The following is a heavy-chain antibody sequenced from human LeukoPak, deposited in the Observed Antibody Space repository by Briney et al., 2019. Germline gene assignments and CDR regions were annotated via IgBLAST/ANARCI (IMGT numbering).Heavy chain of an antibody. V-gene: IGHV4-39*07. Sequence: SETLSLTCSVSGGSTSTSTSYWGRVPQPPGKGLEWIGSIHYSGSTYKNPSLKSRVTISMDTSRSQFSLKVTSLTAADSAVYFCAREYSSSRYFMDVWGRGTTVTVSS. D-gene: IGHD6-6*01. CDR1: GGSTSTSTSY. CDR3: AREYSSSRYFMDV. J-gene: IGHJ6*03. CDR2: IHYSGST.